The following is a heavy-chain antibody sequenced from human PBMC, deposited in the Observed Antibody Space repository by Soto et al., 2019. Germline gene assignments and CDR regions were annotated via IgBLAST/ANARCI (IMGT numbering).Heavy chain of an antibody. Sequence: GGSLRLSCAASGFTFTRYSMNWVRQAPGKGLEWVSSISSTTNYIYYGDSMKGRFTISRDNAKNSLYLEMNSLRAEDTAVYYFARESEDFTSNFDYWGQGTLVTVSS. CDR1: GFTFTRYS. CDR2: ISSTTNYI. J-gene: IGHJ4*02. CDR3: ARESEDFTSNFDY. V-gene: IGHV3-21*06.